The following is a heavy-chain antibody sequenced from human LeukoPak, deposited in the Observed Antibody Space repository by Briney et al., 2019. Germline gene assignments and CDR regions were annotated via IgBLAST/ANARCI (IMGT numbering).Heavy chain of an antibody. Sequence: PSETLSLTCTVSGGSISSYYWSWIRQPPGKGLEWIGYIYYSGSTNYNPSLKSRVTISVDTSKNQFSLKLSSVTAADTAVYYCARHEVGAYEEDYWGQGTLVTVSS. V-gene: IGHV4-59*08. CDR2: IYYSGST. D-gene: IGHD1-26*01. CDR3: ARHEVGAYEEDY. J-gene: IGHJ4*02. CDR1: GGSISSYY.